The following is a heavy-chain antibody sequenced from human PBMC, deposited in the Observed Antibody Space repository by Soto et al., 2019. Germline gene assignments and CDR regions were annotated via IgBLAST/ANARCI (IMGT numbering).Heavy chain of an antibody. D-gene: IGHD6-13*01. CDR1: GFTFSSYG. CDR3: AKTAGTSPFDY. Sequence: QVQLVESGGGVVQPGRSLRLSCAASGFTFSSYGMHWVRQAPGKGLEWVAVISHDGSNKYYADSVKGRFTISRDNSKNTLYLQMNSLRAEDTAVYYCAKTAGTSPFDYWGQGTLVTVSS. J-gene: IGHJ4*02. V-gene: IGHV3-30*18. CDR2: ISHDGSNK.